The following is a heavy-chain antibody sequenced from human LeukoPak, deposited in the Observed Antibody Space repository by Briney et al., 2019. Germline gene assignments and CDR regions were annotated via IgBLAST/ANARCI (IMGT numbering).Heavy chain of an antibody. CDR2: INCNSAGT. V-gene: IGHV1-2*06. D-gene: IGHD5-12*01. CDR3: AVQTIVANTKGDAFDI. CDR1: GYTFTAYY. J-gene: IGHJ3*02. Sequence: ASVKVSCKASGYTFTAYYIHWVRQAPGQGLEWVGRINCNSAGTNYAQKFRGRVTMTRDTSISTVYMELSSLRSDDTAVYYYAVQTIVANTKGDAFDIWGQGTTVIVSS.